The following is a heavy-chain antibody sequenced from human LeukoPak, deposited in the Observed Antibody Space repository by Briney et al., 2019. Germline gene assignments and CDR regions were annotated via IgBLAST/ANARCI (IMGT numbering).Heavy chain of an antibody. CDR3: ARDRLYSSSWYPTSPYYGMDV. D-gene: IGHD6-13*01. V-gene: IGHV3-30-3*01. Sequence: GGSLRLSCAASGFTFSSYAMHWVRQAPGKGLEWVAVISYDGSNKYYADSVKGRFTISRDNSKNTLYLQMNSLRAEDTAVYYCARDRLYSSSWYPTSPYYGMDVWGQGTTVTVSS. CDR1: GFTFSSYA. CDR2: ISYDGSNK. J-gene: IGHJ6*02.